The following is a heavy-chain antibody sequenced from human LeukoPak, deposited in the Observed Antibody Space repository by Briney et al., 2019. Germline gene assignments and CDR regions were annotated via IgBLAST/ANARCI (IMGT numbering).Heavy chain of an antibody. D-gene: IGHD4-17*01. CDR3: AKGKLRYMDV. J-gene: IGHJ6*03. CDR1: GFTFGSYA. V-gene: IGHV3-23*01. Sequence: GGSLRLSCAASGFTFGSYAMSWVRQAPGKGLEWVSAISSSGGSTYYADSVKGRFTISRDNSKNTLYLQMNSLRAEDTAVYYCAKGKLRYMDVWGKGTTVTVSS. CDR2: ISSSGGST.